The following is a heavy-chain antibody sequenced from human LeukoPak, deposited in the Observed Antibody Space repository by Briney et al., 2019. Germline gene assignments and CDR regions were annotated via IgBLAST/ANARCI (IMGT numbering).Heavy chain of an antibody. D-gene: IGHD6-19*01. CDR1: GYTFTDYY. CDR3: ARLAAVPG. J-gene: IGHJ1*01. V-gene: IGHV1-2*02. CDR2: IHPNSGGT. Sequence: ASVKVACKASGYTFTDYYLHWVRQAPGQGLEWMGWIHPNSGGTNYAQKFQGRVAMTRDTSISTAYMELSSLRSDDTAVYYCARLAAVPGWGQGTLVTVSS.